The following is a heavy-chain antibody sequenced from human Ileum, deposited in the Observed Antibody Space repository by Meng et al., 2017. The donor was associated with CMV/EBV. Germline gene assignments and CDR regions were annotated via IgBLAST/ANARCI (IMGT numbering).Heavy chain of an antibody. J-gene: IGHJ2*01. Sequence: SVVSFTHYWMHWVRQAPGQALVWASRILAVVYYTDYARSIEGRFTISTNTAKNTIYLQVNSIRSDDTAVYYCVSDYGKPGRDWYFDLWGRGTLVTVSS. CDR1: VVSFTHYW. D-gene: IGHD1-14*01. CDR3: VSDYGKPGRDWYFDL. V-gene: IGHV3-74*01. CDR2: ILAVVYYT.